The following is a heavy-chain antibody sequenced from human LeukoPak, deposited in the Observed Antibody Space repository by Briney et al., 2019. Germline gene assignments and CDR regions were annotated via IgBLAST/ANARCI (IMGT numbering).Heavy chain of an antibody. J-gene: IGHJ5*02. Sequence: PGGSLRLSCAASGFTFSSYAMHWVRQAPGKGLEWVAVISYDGSNKYYADSVKGRFTISRDNSKNTLYLQMNSLRAEDTAMYYCAMANWFDPWGQGTLVTVSS. CDR1: GFTFSSYA. V-gene: IGHV3-30-3*01. CDR2: ISYDGSNK. CDR3: AMANWFDP.